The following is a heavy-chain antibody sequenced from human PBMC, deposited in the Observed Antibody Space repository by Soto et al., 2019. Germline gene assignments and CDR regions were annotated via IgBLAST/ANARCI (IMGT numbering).Heavy chain of an antibody. Sequence: GGSLRLSCAASGFTFSSYAMSWVRQAPGKGLEWVSAISGSGGSTYYADSVKGRFTISRDNSKNTLYLQMNSLRAEDTAVYYCAKDKFVTVVPAAIGYYYYGMDVWRQGTTVTVSS. CDR2: ISGSGGST. J-gene: IGHJ6*02. D-gene: IGHD2-2*01. CDR3: AKDKFVTVVPAAIGYYYYGMDV. V-gene: IGHV3-23*01. CDR1: GFTFSSYA.